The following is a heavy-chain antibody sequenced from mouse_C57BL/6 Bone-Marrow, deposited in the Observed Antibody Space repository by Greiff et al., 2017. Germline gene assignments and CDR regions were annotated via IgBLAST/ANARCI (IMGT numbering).Heavy chain of an antibody. J-gene: IGHJ4*01. CDR1: GFTFSDYY. V-gene: IGHV5-16*01. Sequence: EVMLVESEGGLVQPGSSMKLSCTASGFTFSDYYMAWVRQVPEKGLEWVANINYDGSSTYYLDSLKSRFIISRDNAKNILYLQMSSLKSEDTATYYCARDRSYGSSYGGWAMDYWGQGTSVTVSS. D-gene: IGHD1-1*01. CDR2: INYDGSST. CDR3: ARDRSYGSSYGGWAMDY.